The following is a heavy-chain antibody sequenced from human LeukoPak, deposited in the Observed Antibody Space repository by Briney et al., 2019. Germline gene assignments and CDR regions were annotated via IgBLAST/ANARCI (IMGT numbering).Heavy chain of an antibody. Sequence: GGSLRLSCAASGVTFSSYGMHWVRQAPGKGLEWVALISYDGSNKYYADSVKGRFTISRDNSKNTLYLQMHPLRAEDTALYYCAKDYRHQDMYYFEYWGQGTLVTVSS. D-gene: IGHD1-14*01. CDR3: AKDYRHQDMYYFEY. CDR2: ISYDGSNK. J-gene: IGHJ4*02. V-gene: IGHV3-30*18. CDR1: GVTFSSYG.